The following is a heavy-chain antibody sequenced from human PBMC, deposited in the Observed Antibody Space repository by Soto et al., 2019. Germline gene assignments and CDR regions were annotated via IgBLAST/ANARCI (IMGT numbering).Heavy chain of an antibody. D-gene: IGHD3-10*01. J-gene: IGHJ4*02. CDR1: GGSISSYY. CDR2: IYYSGST. V-gene: IGHV4-59*01. CDR3: ARGREIGPNYYGSGSPIYFDY. Sequence: SETLSLTCTVSGGSISSYYWSWIRQPPGKGLEWIGYIYYSGSTNYNPSLKSRVTISVDTSKNQFSLKLSSVTAADTAVYYCARGREIGPNYYGSGSPIYFDYWGQGTLVTVSS.